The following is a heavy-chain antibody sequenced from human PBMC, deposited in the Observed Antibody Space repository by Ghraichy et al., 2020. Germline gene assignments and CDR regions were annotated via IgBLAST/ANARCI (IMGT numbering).Heavy chain of an antibody. CDR2: ISWDGGST. CDR3: AKDLHRYFDWVGLYYGMDV. J-gene: IGHJ6*02. D-gene: IGHD3-9*01. Sequence: GGSLRLSCAASGFTFDDYTMHWVRQAPGKGLEWVSLISWDGGSTYYADSVKGRFTISRDNSKNSLYLQMNSLRTEDTALYYCAKDLHRYFDWVGLYYGMDVWGQGTTVTVSS. CDR1: GFTFDDYT. V-gene: IGHV3-43*01.